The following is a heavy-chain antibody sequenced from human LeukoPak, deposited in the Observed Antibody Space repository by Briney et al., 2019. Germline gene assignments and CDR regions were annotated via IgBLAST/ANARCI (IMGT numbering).Heavy chain of an antibody. CDR3: ARDLGQQLLDY. J-gene: IGHJ4*02. CDR1: GFTVRSNY. Sequence: GGSLRLSCAGSGFTVRSNYMSWVRQAPGKGLEWVSVIYSGGSTYYADSVKGRFTISRDNSKNTLYLQMNSLRAEDTAVYYCARDLGQQLLDYWGQGTLVTVSS. CDR2: IYSGGST. V-gene: IGHV3-66*01. D-gene: IGHD2-2*01.